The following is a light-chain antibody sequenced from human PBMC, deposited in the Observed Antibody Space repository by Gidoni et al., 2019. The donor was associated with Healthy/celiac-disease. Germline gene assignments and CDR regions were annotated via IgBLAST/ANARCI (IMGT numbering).Light chain of an antibody. CDR2: SNN. V-gene: IGLV1-44*01. CDR1: SSNIGSNT. J-gene: IGLJ2*01. Sequence: QSVLTQPPSASGTPGQRVTISCSGSSSNIGSNTVNWYQQLPGTAPKLLIYSNNQRPSGVPDRFSGSKSGTSASLAISGLQPEDEAEYYCAAWDDSLNAVVFGGGTKLTVL. CDR3: AAWDDSLNAVV.